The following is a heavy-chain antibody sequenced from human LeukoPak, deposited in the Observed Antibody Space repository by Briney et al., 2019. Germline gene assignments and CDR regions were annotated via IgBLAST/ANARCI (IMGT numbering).Heavy chain of an antibody. CDR3: AGYYYDGSGYYTFEY. Sequence: PSETLSLTCAVYGGSFSGYYWSWIRQPPGKGLEWIGEINHSGSTNYNPSLKSRVTISVDTSKNQFSLKLSSLTAADTAVYYCAGYYYDGSGYYTFEYWGQGTLVTVSS. J-gene: IGHJ4*02. CDR1: GGSFSGYY. CDR2: INHSGST. D-gene: IGHD3-22*01. V-gene: IGHV4-34*01.